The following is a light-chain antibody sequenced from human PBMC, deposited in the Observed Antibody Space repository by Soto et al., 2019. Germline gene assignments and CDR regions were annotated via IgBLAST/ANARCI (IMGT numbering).Light chain of an antibody. CDR3: HQYYSTPT. Sequence: DIVMTQSPDSLAVSLGERATINCKSSQTLLSSRDNKNYLAWYQHKPGQPPKLLISWASTRESGVPDRFSGRGSWTDFTLTISSLPAEDYAIYYCHQYYSTPTFGPGTTVDIK. V-gene: IGKV4-1*01. CDR1: QTLLSSRDNKNY. CDR2: WAS. J-gene: IGKJ3*01.